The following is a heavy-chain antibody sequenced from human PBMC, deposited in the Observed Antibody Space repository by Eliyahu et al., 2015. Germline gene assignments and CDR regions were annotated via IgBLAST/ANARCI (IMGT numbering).Heavy chain of an antibody. D-gene: IGHD5-18*01. J-gene: IGHJ3*02. CDR2: IYNTGST. V-gene: IGHV4-59*02. CDR1: GGSVNXYX. Sequence: QVQLQESGPGLVKPSETLSLTCTVSGGSVNXYXWSWIRQPPGKGLEWIGCIYNTGSTNYNPSLKSRVTISVDTSKNQFSLRLSSVTAADTAVYYCARTIQEWYLRGSYDAFDIWGQGTMVSVSS. CDR3: ARTIQEWYLRGSYDAFDI.